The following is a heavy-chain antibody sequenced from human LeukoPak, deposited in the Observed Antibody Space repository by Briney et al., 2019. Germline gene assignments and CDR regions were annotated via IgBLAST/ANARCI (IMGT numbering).Heavy chain of an antibody. Sequence: GGSLRLSCAASGFTFSSYDMHWVRQATGKGLEWVSAIGTAGDTYYPGSVKGRFTISRENAKNSLYLQMNSLRAEDTAVYYCAREARDSSGYYYVDDYWGQGTLVTVSS. CDR3: AREARDSSGYYYVDDY. CDR2: IGTAGDT. D-gene: IGHD3-22*01. J-gene: IGHJ4*02. V-gene: IGHV3-13*01. CDR1: GFTFSSYD.